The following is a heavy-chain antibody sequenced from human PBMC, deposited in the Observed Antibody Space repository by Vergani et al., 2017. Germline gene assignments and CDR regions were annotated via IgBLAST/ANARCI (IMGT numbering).Heavy chain of an antibody. CDR3: ARVNTETNGHLYYYYSMDF. CDR1: GGSFTSYH. CDR2: IDHTGRP. J-gene: IGHJ6*03. D-gene: IGHD4-11*01. V-gene: IGHV4-34*01. Sequence: QVQLQQWGGGLLKPSETLSLTCVVNGGSFTSYHWTWIRQSPGEGLEWVGDIDHTGRPDYNPSLKRRLTMSVDKSRNQFSLTLNSVTATDTAIYFCARVNTETNGHLYYYYSMDFGGQGTAVNVS.